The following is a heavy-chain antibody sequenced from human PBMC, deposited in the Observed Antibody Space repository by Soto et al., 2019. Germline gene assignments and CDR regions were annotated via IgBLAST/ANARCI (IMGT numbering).Heavy chain of an antibody. CDR1: GGSIDSYY. V-gene: IGHV4-59*12. D-gene: IGHD2-2*03. CDR2: ISDIGTT. J-gene: IGHJ5*02. Sequence: PSETLSLTCTVFGGSIDSYYWSWIRQAPGKGLEWIGHISDIGTTNYNPSLGSRVTISVDTSRKSFSLKLSSVTAADTAVYFCARDRWMSRANWFDPWGPGTLVTVSS. CDR3: ARDRWMSRANWFDP.